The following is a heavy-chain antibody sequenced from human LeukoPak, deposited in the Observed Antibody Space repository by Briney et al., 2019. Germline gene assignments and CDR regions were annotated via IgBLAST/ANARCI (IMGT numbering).Heavy chain of an antibody. V-gene: IGHV4-59*08. CDR2: IYYSGST. CDR1: GGSFNDYY. CDR3: ARGPVTTSGNCFDP. J-gene: IGHJ5*02. Sequence: SETLSLTCTVYGGSFNDYYWTWIRQSPGKGLEWIGYIYYSGSTNYNPSLKSRVTISVDTSKNQFSLKLSSVTAADTAVYYCARGPVTTSGNCFDPWGQGTLVTVSS. D-gene: IGHD4-17*01.